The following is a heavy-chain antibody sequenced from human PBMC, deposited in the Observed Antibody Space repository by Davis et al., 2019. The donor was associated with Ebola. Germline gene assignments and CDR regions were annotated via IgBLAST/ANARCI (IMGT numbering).Heavy chain of an antibody. CDR2: INHSGST. CDR1: GGSFSGYY. Sequence: MPSETQSLTCAVYGGSFSGYYWSWIRQPPGKGLEWIGEINHSGSTNYNPSLKSRVTISVDTSKKQFSLKLSSVTAADTAVYYCARRSNSPFDYWGQGTLVTVSS. J-gene: IGHJ4*02. CDR3: ARRSNSPFDY. D-gene: IGHD6-6*01. V-gene: IGHV4-34*01.